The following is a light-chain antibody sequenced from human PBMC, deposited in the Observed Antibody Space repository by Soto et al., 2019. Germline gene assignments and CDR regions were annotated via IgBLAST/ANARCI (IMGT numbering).Light chain of an antibody. V-gene: IGKV1-5*03. CDR3: QQYKSYPYT. Sequence: DIQMTQSPSTLSASVGDRVTITCRASQSMSSWLAWYQQKPGKAPKLLIYKASSLESGVPSRFSGSGSGTEFTLTISSLQPDDFATYYCQQYKSYPYTFGQGTKVDSK. J-gene: IGKJ2*01. CDR2: KAS. CDR1: QSMSSW.